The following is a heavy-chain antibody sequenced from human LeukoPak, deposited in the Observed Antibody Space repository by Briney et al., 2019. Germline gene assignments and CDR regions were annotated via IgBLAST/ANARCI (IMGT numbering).Heavy chain of an antibody. V-gene: IGHV4-30-4*08. J-gene: IGHJ4*02. CDR2: IYYSGST. CDR1: GGSISSGDNY. Sequence: SQTLSLTCTVSGGSISSGDNYWSWIRQPPGKGLEWIGYIYYSGSTYYNPSLKSRVTISVDTSKNQFSPKLSSMSAADTAVYYCARGDLYSSSWYNWGQGTLVTVSS. D-gene: IGHD6-13*01. CDR3: ARGDLYSSSWYN.